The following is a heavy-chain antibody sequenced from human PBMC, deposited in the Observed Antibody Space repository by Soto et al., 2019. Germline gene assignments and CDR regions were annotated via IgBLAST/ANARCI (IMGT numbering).Heavy chain of an antibody. CDR2: IWYDGSNK. J-gene: IGHJ4*02. Sequence: GGSLRLSCAASGFTFSSYGMHWVRQAPGKGLEWVAVIWYDGSNKYYADSVKGRFTISRDNSKNTLYLQMNSLRAEDTAVYYCATLYSSGWYFDYWGQGTLVTVSS. CDR1: GFTFSSYG. CDR3: ATLYSSGWYFDY. D-gene: IGHD6-19*01. V-gene: IGHV3-33*01.